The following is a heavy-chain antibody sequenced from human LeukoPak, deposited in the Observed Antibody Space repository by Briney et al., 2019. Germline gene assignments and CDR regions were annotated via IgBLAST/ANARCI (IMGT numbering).Heavy chain of an antibody. CDR1: GLTFSSYA. J-gene: IGHJ5*01. Sequence: GGSLRLSCAASGLTFSSYAMHWVRQAPGKGLEWVAVISYDGSNKYYADSVKGRFTISRDNSKNTLYLQMNSLRAEDTAVFYCAGDRVWVLEWLLATTQGFDSWGRGNRVTVSS. V-gene: IGHV3-30*01. D-gene: IGHD3-3*01. CDR2: ISYDGSNK. CDR3: AGDRVWVLEWLLATTQGFDS.